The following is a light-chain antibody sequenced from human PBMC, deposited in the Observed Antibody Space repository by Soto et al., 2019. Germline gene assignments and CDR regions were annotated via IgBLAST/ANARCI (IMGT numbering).Light chain of an antibody. V-gene: IGKV1-12*01. CDR3: LPANSFPLT. Sequence: DIQMTQSPSSVSASVGDRVTITCRTSQGISSWLAWYQQKPGKAPKLLIYAASSLQSGVPSRFRGSGSGRDFSLSISRLQPEDFATYDCLPANSFPLTFGGGTKREL. J-gene: IGKJ4*01. CDR2: AAS. CDR1: QGISSW.